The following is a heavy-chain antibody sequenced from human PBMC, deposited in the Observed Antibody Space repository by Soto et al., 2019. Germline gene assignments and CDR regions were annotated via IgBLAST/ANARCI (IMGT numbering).Heavy chain of an antibody. CDR2: IWYDGSNK. D-gene: IGHD2-2*01. CDR3: ARDNIVVVPAALRGWFDP. J-gene: IGHJ5*02. CDR1: GCTFISYS. Sequence: GGSLRLSCASSGCTFISYSMNWVRQATGKGLEWVAVIWYDGSNKYYADSVKGRFTISRDNSKNTLYPQMNSLRAEDTAVYYCARDNIVVVPAALRGWFDPWGQGTLVTVSS. V-gene: IGHV3-33*08.